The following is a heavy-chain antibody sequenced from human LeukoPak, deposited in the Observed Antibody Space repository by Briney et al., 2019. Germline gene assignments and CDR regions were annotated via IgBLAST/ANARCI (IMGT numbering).Heavy chain of an antibody. D-gene: IGHD3-22*01. CDR3: AKEVYDSSGYYH. CDR2: ISGSGGST. V-gene: IGHV3-23*01. J-gene: IGHJ5*02. Sequence: GGSLRLSCAASGFTFSSYAMSWVRQAPGEGLEWVSAISGSGGSTYYADSVMGRFTISRDNSKNTLYLQMNSLRAEDTAVYYCAKEVYDSSGYYHWGQGTLVTVSS. CDR1: GFTFSSYA.